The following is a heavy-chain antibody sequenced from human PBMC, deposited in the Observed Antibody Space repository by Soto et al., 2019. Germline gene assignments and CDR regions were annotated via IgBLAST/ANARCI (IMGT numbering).Heavy chain of an antibody. CDR2: ISAYNGNT. CDR3: ARDLPRAGEEDGLNYYYYGMDV. Sequence: ASVKVSCKASGYTFTSYGISWVRQAPGQGLEWMGWISAYNGNTNYAQKLQGRVTMTTDTSTSTAYMELRSLRSDDTAVYYCARDLPRAGEEDGLNYYYYGMDVWGQGTTVTVSS. V-gene: IGHV1-18*04. D-gene: IGHD1-26*01. CDR1: GYTFTSYG. J-gene: IGHJ6*02.